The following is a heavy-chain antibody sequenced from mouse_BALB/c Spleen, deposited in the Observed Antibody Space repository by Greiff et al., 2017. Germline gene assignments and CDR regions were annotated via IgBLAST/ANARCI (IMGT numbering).Heavy chain of an antibody. CDR3: ARLLVRGYAMDY. J-gene: IGHJ4*01. V-gene: IGHV5-17*02. CDR1: GFTFSSFG. Sequence: EVMLVESGGGLVQPGGSRKLSCAASGFTFSSFGMHWVRQAPEKGLGWVAYISSGSSTIYYADTVKGRFTISRDNPKNTLFLQMTSLRSEDTAMYYCARLLVRGYAMDYWGQGTSVTVSS. CDR2: ISSGSSTI.